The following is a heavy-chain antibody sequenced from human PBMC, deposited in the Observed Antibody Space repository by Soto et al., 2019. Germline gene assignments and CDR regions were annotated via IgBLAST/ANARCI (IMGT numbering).Heavy chain of an antibody. V-gene: IGHV1-69*05. J-gene: IGHJ6*02. CDR1: GGTFTSYA. D-gene: IGHD5-18*01. CDR2: IIPIFGTA. CDR3: ATQGLPNYSYYGMDV. Sequence: QVQLVQSGAEVKKPGSSVKVSCKASGGTFTSYAISWVRQAPGQGLEWMGGIIPIFGTADYAQKFQGRVTXTXAXTXXTAYMELSSLRSEDTAVYYCATQGLPNYSYYGMDVWGQGTTVTVSS.